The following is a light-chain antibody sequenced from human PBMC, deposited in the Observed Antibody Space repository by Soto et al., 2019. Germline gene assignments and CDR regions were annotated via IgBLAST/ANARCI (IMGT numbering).Light chain of an antibody. J-gene: IGLJ2*01. CDR3: QSYDRSLSRV. CDR1: SSNIGAGYD. Sequence: QSVLTQPPSVSGAPGQRVTISCTGSSSNIGAGYDVHWYQRLPGTAPKLLIYGNSNRPSGVPDRFSGSKSGPSASLAITGLQAEDEADYYCQSYDRSLSRVFGGGTKLTVL. V-gene: IGLV1-40*01. CDR2: GNS.